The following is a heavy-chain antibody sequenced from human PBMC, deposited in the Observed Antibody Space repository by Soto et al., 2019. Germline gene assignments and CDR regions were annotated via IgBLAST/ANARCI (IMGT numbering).Heavy chain of an antibody. J-gene: IGHJ5*02. CDR3: ARDYTYYDILTGYHNWFDP. Sequence: AETLYVNCAVYGGSFSGYYWSWIRQPPGKGLEWIGEINHSGSTNYNPSLKSRVTISVDTSKNQFSLKLSSVTAADTAVYYCARDYTYYDILTGYHNWFDPWGQGTLVTVSS. V-gene: IGHV4-34*01. D-gene: IGHD3-9*01. CDR1: GGSFSGYY. CDR2: INHSGST.